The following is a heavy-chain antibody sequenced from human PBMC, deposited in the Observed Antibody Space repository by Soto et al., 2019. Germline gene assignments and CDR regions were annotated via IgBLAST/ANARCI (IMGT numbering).Heavy chain of an antibody. CDR2: IYYSGST. CDR3: AREEYYDSMLDP. D-gene: IGHD3-22*01. J-gene: IGHJ5*02. CDR1: GGSISSSSYY. V-gene: IGHV4-61*01. Sequence: PSETLSLTCTVSGGSISSSSYYWGWIRQPPGKGLEWIGYIYYSGSTNYNPSLKSRVTISVDTSKNQFSLKLSSVTAADTAVYYCAREEYYDSMLDPWGQGTLVTVSS.